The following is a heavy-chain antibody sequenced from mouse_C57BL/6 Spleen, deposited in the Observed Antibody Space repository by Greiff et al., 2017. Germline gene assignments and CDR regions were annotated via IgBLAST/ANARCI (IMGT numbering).Heavy chain of an antibody. J-gene: IGHJ4*01. V-gene: IGHV5-4*01. CDR3: ARDLRAMDY. Sequence: EVKLMESGGGLVKPGGSLKLSCAASGFTFSSYAMSWVRQTPEKRLEWVATISDGGSYTYDPDNVKGRFTISRDNAKNNLYLQMSHRKSEDTAMYYCARDLRAMDYWGQGTSVTCSS. CDR1: GFTFSSYA. D-gene: IGHD6-1*01. CDR2: ISDGGSYT.